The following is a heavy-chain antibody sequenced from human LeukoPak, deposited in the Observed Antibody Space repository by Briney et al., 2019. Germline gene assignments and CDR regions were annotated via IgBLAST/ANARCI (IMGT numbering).Heavy chain of an antibody. Sequence: SETLSLTCTVSGGSISSGGYYWSWIRQHPEKGLEWIGYIYYSGSTYYNPSLKSRVTISVDTSKNQFSLKLSSVTAADTAVYYCARGGYSYGYTGHFDYWGQGTLVTVSS. CDR3: ARGGYSYGYTGHFDY. CDR2: IYYSGST. J-gene: IGHJ4*02. D-gene: IGHD5-18*01. CDR1: GGSISSGGYY. V-gene: IGHV4-31*03.